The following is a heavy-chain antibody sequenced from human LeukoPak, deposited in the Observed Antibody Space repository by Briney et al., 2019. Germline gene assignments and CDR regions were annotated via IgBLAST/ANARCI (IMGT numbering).Heavy chain of an antibody. V-gene: IGHV1-18*01. Sequence: GASVKVSCKASGYTFTSYGISWVRQAPGQGLEWMGWISAYNGNTNYAQKLQGRATTTTDTSTSTAYMELRSLRSDDTAVYYCARDRGLNDYGDYVDFDYWGQGTLVTVSS. D-gene: IGHD4-17*01. CDR3: ARDRGLNDYGDYVDFDY. CDR2: ISAYNGNT. CDR1: GYTFTSYG. J-gene: IGHJ4*02.